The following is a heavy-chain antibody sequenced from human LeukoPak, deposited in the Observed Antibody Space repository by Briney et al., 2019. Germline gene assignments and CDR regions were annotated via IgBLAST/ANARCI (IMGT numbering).Heavy chain of an antibody. CDR3: ARYTRSSALRT. Sequence: SETLSLTCTVSGGSISSGSYYWSWIRQPAGKGLEWIGRIYTSGSTNYNPSLKSRVTISVDRSKNQFSLRLSSVTAADTALYFCARYTRSSALRTWGQGTLVTVSS. CDR1: GGSISSGSYY. D-gene: IGHD3-10*01. CDR2: IYTSGST. V-gene: IGHV4-61*02. J-gene: IGHJ4*02.